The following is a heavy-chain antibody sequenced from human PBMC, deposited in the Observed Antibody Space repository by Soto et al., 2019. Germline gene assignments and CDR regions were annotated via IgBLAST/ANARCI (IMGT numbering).Heavy chain of an antibody. D-gene: IGHD5-18*01. CDR2: IYYSGST. CDR3: ARRYSYGYPQDYYFDY. Sequence: SETLSLTCTVSGGSIISSSYYWVWIRQPPGKGLEWIGSIYYSGSTYYNPSLKSRVTISVDTSKNQFSLKLSSVTAADTAVYYCARRYSYGYPQDYYFDYWGQGTLVTVSS. CDR1: GGSIISSSYY. J-gene: IGHJ4*02. V-gene: IGHV4-39*01.